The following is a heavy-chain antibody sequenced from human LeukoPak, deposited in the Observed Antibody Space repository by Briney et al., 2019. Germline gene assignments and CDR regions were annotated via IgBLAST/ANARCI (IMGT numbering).Heavy chain of an antibody. J-gene: IGHJ4*02. CDR3: ARVLRYCSSTSCSLDY. D-gene: IGHD2-2*01. CDR2: ISGSGGST. Sequence: QPGGSLRLSCAASGFTFSSYAMSWVRQAPGKGLEWVSAISGSGGSTYYADSVKGRFTISRDNAKNSLYLQMNSLRAEDTAVYYCARVLRYCSSTSCSLDYWGQGTLVTVSS. CDR1: GFTFSSYA. V-gene: IGHV3-23*01.